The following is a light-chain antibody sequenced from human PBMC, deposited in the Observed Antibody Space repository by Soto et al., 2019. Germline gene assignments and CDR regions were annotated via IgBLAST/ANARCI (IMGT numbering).Light chain of an antibody. CDR2: RAS. V-gene: IGKV3-15*01. CDR3: QQSYSTPLT. J-gene: IGKJ4*01. Sequence: EILLTQSPGALAVSPVEVATLSCRASQSVRDNLAWYQQKPGQAPRLLIYRASIRATAVPDRFSGSGSGTDFTLTISSLQPEDFATYYCQQSYSTPLTFGGGTKVDI. CDR1: QSVRDN.